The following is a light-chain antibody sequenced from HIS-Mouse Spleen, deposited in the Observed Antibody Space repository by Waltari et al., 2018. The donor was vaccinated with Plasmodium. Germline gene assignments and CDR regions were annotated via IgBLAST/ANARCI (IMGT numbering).Light chain of an antibody. CDR1: SGINVGTYR. CDR2: YKTDSDK. CDR3: MIWHSSAWV. J-gene: IGLJ3*02. Sequence: QAVLTQPSSLSASPGASASLTCTLRSGINVGTYRIYWYQQKPGNPPQSLLRYKTDSDKQQGSGVPSRFSGSKDASANAGILLIAGLQSEDEADYYCMIWHSSAWVFGGGTKLTVL. V-gene: IGLV5-45*03.